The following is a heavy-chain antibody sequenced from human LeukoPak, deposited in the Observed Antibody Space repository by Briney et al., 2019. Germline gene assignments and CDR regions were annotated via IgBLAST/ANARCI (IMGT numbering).Heavy chain of an antibody. CDR3: AREPAVSGYYGMDV. D-gene: IGHD6-19*01. J-gene: IGHJ6*02. V-gene: IGHV4-4*07. CDR1: GGSISSYY. CDR2: IYTSGST. Sequence: SETLFLTCTVSGGSISSYYWSWIRQPAGKGLEWIGRIYTSGSTNYNPSLKSRVTMSVDTSKNQFSLKLSSVTAADTAVYYCAREPAVSGYYGMDVWGQGTTVTVSS.